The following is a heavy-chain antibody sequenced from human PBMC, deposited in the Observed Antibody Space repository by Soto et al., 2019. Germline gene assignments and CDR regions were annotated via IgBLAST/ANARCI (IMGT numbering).Heavy chain of an antibody. J-gene: IGHJ1*01. CDR3: MTGSGFKYFQY. CDR2: ISVGGGST. CDR1: GLPLSSYA. Sequence: EVQLLESGGGLVQPGGSLRLSCAASGLPLSSYAMNWVRQAPGKGLEWVSGISVGGGSTYYTDSVKGRFTISRDNSKSTLYLQMNSLRAEDTAVYYCMTGSGFKYFQYWGQGTLVTVSS. V-gene: IGHV3-23*01. D-gene: IGHD5-12*01.